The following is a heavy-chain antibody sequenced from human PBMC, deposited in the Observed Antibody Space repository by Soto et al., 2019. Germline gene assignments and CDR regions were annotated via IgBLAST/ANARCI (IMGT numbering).Heavy chain of an antibody. CDR3: ATTPGLSPAGSFAW. V-gene: IGHV4-39*01. CDR2: RSYGGTT. J-gene: IGHJ4*02. Sequence: PETLSLARTVSSGSITTRSYCWGWIRQPPGRGREWIRRRSYGGTTFFNLSLRSRVTMSLATSKTQLSLKLTSVTATETGVLYCATTPGLSPAGSFAWWGQGILVPVSS. CDR1: SGSITTRSYC. D-gene: IGHD6-13*01.